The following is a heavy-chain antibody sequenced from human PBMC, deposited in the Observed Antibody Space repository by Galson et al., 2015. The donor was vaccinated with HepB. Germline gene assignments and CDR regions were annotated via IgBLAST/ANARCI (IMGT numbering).Heavy chain of an antibody. Sequence: SLRLSCAASGFTFDDYAMHWVRQAPGKGLEWVSGISWNSGSIAYGDSVKGRFTISRDNAKNSLYLQMNSLRAEDTAFYYCAKDIRGGDYGDFNWFDPWGRGTLVTVSS. J-gene: IGHJ5*02. CDR3: AKDIRGGDYGDFNWFDP. V-gene: IGHV3-9*01. CDR2: ISWNSGSI. D-gene: IGHD4-17*01. CDR1: GFTFDDYA.